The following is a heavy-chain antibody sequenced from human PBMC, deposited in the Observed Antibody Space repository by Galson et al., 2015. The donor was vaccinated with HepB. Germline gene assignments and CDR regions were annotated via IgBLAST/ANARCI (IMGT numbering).Heavy chain of an antibody. CDR3: GRDSEGGSAYYNDAFHI. J-gene: IGHJ3*02. Sequence: SLRLSCAASGFTFRTYSMNWVRQAPGQGLEWVSSISSSSSYIYYADSVKGRFTISRNNAKNSLYLQMNSLRAEDTAVYYCGRDSEGGSAYYNDAFHIWGQGTMVTVSS. V-gene: IGHV3-21*01. D-gene: IGHD3-22*01. CDR1: GFTFRTYS. CDR2: ISSSSSYI.